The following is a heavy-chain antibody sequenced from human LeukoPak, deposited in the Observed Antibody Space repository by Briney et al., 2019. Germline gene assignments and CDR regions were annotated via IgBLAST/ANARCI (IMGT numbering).Heavy chain of an antibody. D-gene: IGHD3-16*01. V-gene: IGHV4-31*03. CDR3: ARSRGSRTGHDY. CDR2: IYYSGST. Sequence: SETLSLTCTVSGGSISSGGYYWSWIRQHPGKGLEWIGYIYYSGSTYYNPSLKSRVTISVDTSKTQFSLKLSSVTAADTAVYYCARSRGSRTGHDYWGQGTLVTVSS. J-gene: IGHJ4*02. CDR1: GGSISSGGYY.